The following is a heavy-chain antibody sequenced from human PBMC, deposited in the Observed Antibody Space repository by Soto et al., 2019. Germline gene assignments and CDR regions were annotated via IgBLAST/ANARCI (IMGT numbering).Heavy chain of an antibody. D-gene: IGHD6-13*01. CDR3: ARFGAAAAHDDN. CDR2: VHFSGST. CDR1: GVSISGNP. Sequence: PSETLSLTCDVSGVSISGNPLGWVRQAPGKGLEWVGYVHFSGSTTYNPSLAPRLNISFDMSKSQVYLQLTSVTAADTAVYYCARFGAAAAHDDNWGRGVLVTVS. J-gene: IGHJ4*01. V-gene: IGHV4-59*01.